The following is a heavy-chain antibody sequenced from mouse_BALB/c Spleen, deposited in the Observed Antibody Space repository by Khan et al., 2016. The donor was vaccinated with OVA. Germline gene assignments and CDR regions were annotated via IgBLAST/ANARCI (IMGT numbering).Heavy chain of an antibody. V-gene: IGHV3-2*02. CDR2: ISYSGST. Sequence: EVQLQESGPGLVKPSQSLSLTCTVAGYSITSDYAWNWIRQFPGNKLEWMGYISYSGSTGYNPSLKSRISITRETSKNQFFLQFNSVTTEDTATYYCASELGRYYAMDYWGQGTSVTVSS. CDR1: GYSITSDYA. J-gene: IGHJ4*01. D-gene: IGHD4-1*01. CDR3: ASELGRYYAMDY.